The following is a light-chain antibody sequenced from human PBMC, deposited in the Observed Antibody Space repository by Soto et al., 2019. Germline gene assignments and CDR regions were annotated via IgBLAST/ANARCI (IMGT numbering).Light chain of an antibody. Sequence: EIVMTQSPATLSVSPGERATLSCRASQSVSSNLAWYQQKPGQAPRLLIYGASTRATGIPARFSGSGSGTDFTLTISRLEPEDFAVYYCQQYGSSSTFGQGTRWRL. V-gene: IGKV3-15*01. J-gene: IGKJ5*01. CDR2: GAS. CDR3: QQYGSSST. CDR1: QSVSSN.